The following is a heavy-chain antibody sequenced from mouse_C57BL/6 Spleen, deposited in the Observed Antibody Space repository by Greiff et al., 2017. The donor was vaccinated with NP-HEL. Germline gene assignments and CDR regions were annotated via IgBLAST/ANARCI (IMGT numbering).Heavy chain of an antibody. Sequence: QVHVKQPGAELVRPGSSVKLSCKASGYTFTSYWMDWVKQRPGQGLEWIGNIYPSDSETHYNQKFKDKATLTVDKSSSTAYMQLSSLTSEDSAVYYCARGYGSSYGFAYWGQGTLVTVSA. V-gene: IGHV1-61*01. J-gene: IGHJ3*01. CDR1: GYTFTSYW. CDR2: IYPSDSET. D-gene: IGHD1-1*01. CDR3: ARGYGSSYGFAY.